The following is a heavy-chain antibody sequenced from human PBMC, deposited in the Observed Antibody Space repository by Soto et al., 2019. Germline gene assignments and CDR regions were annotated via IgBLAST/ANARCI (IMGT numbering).Heavy chain of an antibody. CDR2: IYYSGST. CDR1: GGSISSGDYY. J-gene: IGHJ3*02. V-gene: IGHV4-61*08. CDR3: ARGSAHSSGYYDAFDI. Sequence: AETLSLTCTFSGGSISSGDYYLSWIRQPPGKGLEWIGYIYYSGSTNYNPSLKSRVTISVDTSKNQFSLRLSSVTAADTAVYYCARGSAHSSGYYDAFDIWGQGTMVTVSS. D-gene: IGHD3-22*01.